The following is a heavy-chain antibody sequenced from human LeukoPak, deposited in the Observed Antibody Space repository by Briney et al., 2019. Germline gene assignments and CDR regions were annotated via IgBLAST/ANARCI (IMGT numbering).Heavy chain of an antibody. D-gene: IGHD5-24*01. J-gene: IGHJ4*02. CDR1: GGSISNNY. CDR3: VRGGRRDGHFDY. CDR2: FHDSEST. V-gene: IGHV4-59*01. Sequence: SETLSLTCTVSGGSISNNYWSWIRQPPGKGLEWIGYFHDSESTNYNPSLKSRVTISVDTSKNQFSLKLSSVTAADTAVYYCVRGGRRDGHFDYWGQGTLVTVSS.